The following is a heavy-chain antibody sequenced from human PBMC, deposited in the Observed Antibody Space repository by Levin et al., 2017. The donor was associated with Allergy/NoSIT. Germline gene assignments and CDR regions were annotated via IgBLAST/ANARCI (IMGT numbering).Heavy chain of an antibody. V-gene: IGHV3-53*01. CDR3: ARDAFDI. CDR2: IYSGGSA. CDR1: GFTVSSHY. Sequence: GGSLRLSCAASGFTVSSHYMSWVRQAPGKGLEWVSVIYSGGSAYYADSVKGRFTISRDSSKNMLYLQMNSLRAEDTAVYYCARDAFDIWGQGTMVTVSS. J-gene: IGHJ3*02.